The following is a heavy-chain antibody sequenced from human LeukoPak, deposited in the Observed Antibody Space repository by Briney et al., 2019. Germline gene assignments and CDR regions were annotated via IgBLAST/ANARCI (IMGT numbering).Heavy chain of an antibody. Sequence: GGSLTLSCAASGFTFSRHWMSWVRQAPGKGLEWVASINQGATVKNYVDSAQGRFIISRDNAKNSLSLQMNSLRAEDTAVYYCASGGYSQIDYWGQGTLVTVSS. CDR2: INQGATVK. D-gene: IGHD3-10*01. CDR3: ASGGYSQIDY. CDR1: GFTFSRHW. V-gene: IGHV3-7*01. J-gene: IGHJ4*02.